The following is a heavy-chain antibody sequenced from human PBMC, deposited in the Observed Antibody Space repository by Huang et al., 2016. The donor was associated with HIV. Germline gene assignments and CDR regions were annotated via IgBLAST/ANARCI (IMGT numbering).Heavy chain of an antibody. J-gene: IGHJ4*02. Sequence: QPRLQESGPGLVKPSETLSLTCTVAGVSVTRSPWYWVWVRQSPGKGLEGVASINYDGSTYYKSALKSRLTTSLDTSKNQFSLKLTSVTAADTAVYFCARDIAIFGEPLDSWGQGTAVTVSS. D-gene: IGHD3-3*01. V-gene: IGHV4-39*01. CDR1: GVSVTRSPWY. CDR2: INYDGST. CDR3: ARDIAIFGEPLDS.